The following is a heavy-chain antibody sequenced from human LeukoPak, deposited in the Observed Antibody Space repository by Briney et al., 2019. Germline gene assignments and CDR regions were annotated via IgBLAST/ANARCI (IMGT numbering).Heavy chain of an antibody. D-gene: IGHD7-27*01. CDR1: DGSISSGGYY. V-gene: IGHV4-30-2*01. CDR3: ARKNVRLGIEPWD. Sequence: SETLSLTCTVSDGSISSGGYYWSWIRQPPGKGLEWIGYIYHSGSTYYNPSLKSRVTISVDRSKNQFSLKLSSVTAADTAVYYCARKNVRLGIEPWDWGQGTLVTVSS. CDR2: IYHSGST. J-gene: IGHJ4*02.